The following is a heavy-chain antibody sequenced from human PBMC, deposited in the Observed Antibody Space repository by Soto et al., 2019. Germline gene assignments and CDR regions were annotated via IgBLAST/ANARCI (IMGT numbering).Heavy chain of an antibody. CDR1: GFTFSSYA. Sequence: PGGSLRLSCAASGFTFSSYAMSWVRQAPGKGLEWVSAISGSGGSTYYADYVKGRFTISRDNSKNTLYLQMNSLRSEDTAVYYCAKVVQYYDSKPDYWGQGTLVTVSS. D-gene: IGHD3-22*01. CDR3: AKVVQYYDSKPDY. V-gene: IGHV3-23*01. J-gene: IGHJ4*02. CDR2: ISGSGGST.